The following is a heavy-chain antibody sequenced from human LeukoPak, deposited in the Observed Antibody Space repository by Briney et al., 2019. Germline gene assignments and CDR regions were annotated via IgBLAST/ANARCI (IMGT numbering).Heavy chain of an antibody. V-gene: IGHV3-53*01. J-gene: IGHJ6*03. CDR1: GFTVSSNY. Sequence: GGSLRLSCAASGFTVSSNYMSWVRQAPGKGLEWVSVIYSGGSTHYADSVKGRFTISRDNSKNTLYLQMNSLRAEDTAVYYCARRGCRSTSCYDYYYYMDVWGKGTTVTVSS. CDR3: ARRGCRSTSCYDYYYYMDV. D-gene: IGHD2-2*01. CDR2: IYSGGST.